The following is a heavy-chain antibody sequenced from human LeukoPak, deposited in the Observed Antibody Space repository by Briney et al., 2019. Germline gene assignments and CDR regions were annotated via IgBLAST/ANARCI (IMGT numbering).Heavy chain of an antibody. V-gene: IGHV1-69*05. CDR1: GGTFSSYA. CDR3: ARSADYYDSRTFDI. CDR2: IIPIFGTA. Sequence: GASVKVSCKASGGTFSSYAISWVRQAPGQGLEWMGGIIPIFGTANYAQKFQGRVTITTDESTSTAYMELSSLRSEDTAVYYCARSADYYDSRTFDIWGQGTMVTVSS. D-gene: IGHD3-22*01. J-gene: IGHJ3*02.